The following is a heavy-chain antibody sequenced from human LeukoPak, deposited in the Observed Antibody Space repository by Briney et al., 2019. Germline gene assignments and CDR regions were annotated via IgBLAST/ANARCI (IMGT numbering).Heavy chain of an antibody. CDR3: ATLRGASTAVFDS. V-gene: IGHV4-39*07. J-gene: IGHJ4*02. CDR1: GGSISSSSYY. Sequence: PSETLSLTCTVSGGSISSSSYYWGWIRQPPGKGLEWIGSIYYSGSTYYNPSLKSRVTISVDTSKNQFSLKLSSVTAADTALYYCATLRGASTAVFDSWGQGTLVTVSS. D-gene: IGHD2-21*02. CDR2: IYYSGST.